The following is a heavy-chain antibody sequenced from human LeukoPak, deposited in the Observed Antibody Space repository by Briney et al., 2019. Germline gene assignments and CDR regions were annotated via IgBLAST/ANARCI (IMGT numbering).Heavy chain of an antibody. D-gene: IGHD5-24*01. J-gene: IGHJ5*02. V-gene: IGHV3-48*01. CDR1: GFTFSYYA. Sequence: PGGSLRLSCAPSGFTFSYYAVSWVRQTPGKGLEWIAYISRISTAIQYADSVKGRFTISRDNGENSLLLQMNSLRVQDTALYYFPRDGYNWADLWGQGTLVTVSS. CDR2: ISRISTAI. CDR3: PRDGYNWADL.